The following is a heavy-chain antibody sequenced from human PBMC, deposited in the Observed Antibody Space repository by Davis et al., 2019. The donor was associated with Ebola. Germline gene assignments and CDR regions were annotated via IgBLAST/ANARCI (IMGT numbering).Heavy chain of an antibody. V-gene: IGHV4-39*07. CDR1: GGSIGSSSYY. CDR2: IYYSGST. Sequence: MPGGSLRLSCTVSGGSIGSSSYYWGWIRQPPGKGLEWIGSIYYSGSTYYNPSLKSRVTISVDTSKNQFSLKLSSVTAADTAVYYCARGKDTSGYYSRYYFDYWGQGTLVTVSS. CDR3: ARGKDTSGYYSRYYFDY. D-gene: IGHD3-22*01. J-gene: IGHJ4*02.